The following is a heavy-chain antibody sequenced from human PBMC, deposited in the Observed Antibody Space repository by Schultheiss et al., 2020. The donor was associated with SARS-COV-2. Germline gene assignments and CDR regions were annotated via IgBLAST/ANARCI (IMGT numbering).Heavy chain of an antibody. CDR3: ARVLRGAHDY. CDR1: GFTFDDYA. J-gene: IGHJ4*02. D-gene: IGHD3-10*01. Sequence: GGSLRLSCAASGFTFDDYALHWVRQAPGKGLEWVSTFTWNDGSIGYADSVKGRFTISRDNAKNSLYLQMNSLRAEDTAVYYCARVLRGAHDYWGQGTLVTVSS. V-gene: IGHV3-9*01. CDR2: FTWNDGSI.